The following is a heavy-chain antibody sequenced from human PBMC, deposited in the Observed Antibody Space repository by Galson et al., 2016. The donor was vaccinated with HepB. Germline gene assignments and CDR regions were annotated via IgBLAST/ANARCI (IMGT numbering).Heavy chain of an antibody. D-gene: IGHD2-15*01. CDR2: IYPGDSEI. J-gene: IGHJ4*02. Sequence: QSGAEVKKPGESLKISCKGSGYSFTSYWIGWVRQMPGKGLEWMGIIYPGDSEIRSSPSFQGQVTISADKSISTAYLQWSSLKASDTAVYYCARPSSAGWHYFDYWGQGTLVTVSS. CDR1: GYSFTSYW. V-gene: IGHV5-51*01. CDR3: ARPSSAGWHYFDY.